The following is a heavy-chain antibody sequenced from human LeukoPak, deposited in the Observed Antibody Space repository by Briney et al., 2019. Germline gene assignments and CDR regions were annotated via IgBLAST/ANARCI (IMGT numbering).Heavy chain of an antibody. Sequence: SETLSLTCAVYGGSFSGYYWSWIRQSPGKGLEWIGEINHSGGTNYNPSLKSRVTISVDTSKNQFSLKLSSVTAADTAVYYCARVHTDDFWSGYNYNWFDPWGQGTLVTVSS. V-gene: IGHV4-34*01. CDR3: ARVHTDDFWSGYNYNWFDP. CDR2: INHSGGT. J-gene: IGHJ5*02. CDR1: GGSFSGYY. D-gene: IGHD3-3*01.